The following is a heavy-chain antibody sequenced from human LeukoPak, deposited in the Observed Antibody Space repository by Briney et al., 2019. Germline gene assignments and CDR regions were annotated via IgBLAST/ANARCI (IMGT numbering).Heavy chain of an antibody. J-gene: IGHJ4*02. V-gene: IGHV1-69*01. CDR3: ASAIGSSLQFDY. CDR2: IIPIFGTA. Sequence: GSSVKVSCKASGGTFSSYAISWVRQAPGQGLEWMGGIIPIFGTANYAQKFQGRVTITAGESTSTAYMELSSLRSEDTAVYYCASAIGSSLQFDYWGQGTLVTVSS. CDR1: GGTFSSYA. D-gene: IGHD6-13*01.